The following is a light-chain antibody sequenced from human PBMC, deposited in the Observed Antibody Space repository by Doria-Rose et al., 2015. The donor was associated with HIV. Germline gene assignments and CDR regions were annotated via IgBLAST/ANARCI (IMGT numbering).Light chain of an antibody. V-gene: IGKV1-39*01. CDR2: AAS. J-gene: IGKJ1*01. CDR3: QQTYSSPPWT. Sequence: MTQSPSSLSASIGDRVTITCRASQTVSTYLNWFQREPGKAPKLLIYAASRLQSGVPSRFSGSGSGTDFTLTISGLQPGDFATYYCQQTYSSPPWTFGQGTKVE. CDR1: QTVSTY.